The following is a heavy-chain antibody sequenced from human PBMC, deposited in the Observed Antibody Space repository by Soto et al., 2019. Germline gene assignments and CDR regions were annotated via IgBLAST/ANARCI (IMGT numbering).Heavy chain of an antibody. CDR3: ATLRDSSSSVDY. Sequence: SETLSLTCTVSGGSISSYYWSWIRQPPGKGLEWIGYIYYSGSTNYNPSLKSRVTISVDTSKNQFSLKLSSVTAADTAMYYCATLRDSSSSVDYWGQGTLVTVSS. D-gene: IGHD6-6*01. CDR1: GGSISSYY. V-gene: IGHV4-59*01. CDR2: IYYSGST. J-gene: IGHJ4*02.